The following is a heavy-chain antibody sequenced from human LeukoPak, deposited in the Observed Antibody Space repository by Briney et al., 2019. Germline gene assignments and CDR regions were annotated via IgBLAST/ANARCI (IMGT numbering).Heavy chain of an antibody. CDR3: APDPKNGVSDR. CDR2: VSGSGGRT. V-gene: IGHV3-23*01. D-gene: IGHD2-8*01. Sequence: GGSLRLSCAASGFAFSNYAMNWVRQAPGKGLEWVSIVSGSGGRTFYADSVKGRFTISRDNSKNTLYLQLNSLRADDTAIYYCAPDPKNGVSDRWGQGTLVTVSS. J-gene: IGHJ5*02. CDR1: GFAFSNYA.